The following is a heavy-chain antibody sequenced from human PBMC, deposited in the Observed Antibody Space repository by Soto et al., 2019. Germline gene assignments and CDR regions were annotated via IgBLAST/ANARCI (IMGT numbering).Heavy chain of an antibody. D-gene: IGHD3-10*01. Sequence: EVQLVESGGGLVKPGGSLRLSCAASGFTFSSYSMNWVRQAPGKGLEWVSSISSSSSYIYYADSVKGRFTISRDNAKNSLYLQMNSLRAEDTAVYYCARGLLWFDTKSYYFDYWGQGTLVTVSS. CDR3: ARGLLWFDTKSYYFDY. CDR1: GFTFSSYS. J-gene: IGHJ4*02. CDR2: ISSSSSYI. V-gene: IGHV3-21*01.